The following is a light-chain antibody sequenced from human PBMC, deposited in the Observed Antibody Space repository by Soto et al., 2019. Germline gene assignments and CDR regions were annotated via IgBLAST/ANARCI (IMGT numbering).Light chain of an antibody. J-gene: IGLJ1*01. Sequence: QSVLTQPASVSGSPGQSIAISCTGTSSDVGGYNFVSWYQQHPGKAPKLMIHEVSNRPSGVSDRFSGSKSGNTASLTISGLQADEEAEYYCSSNTSYNTRVFGTGTKAPV. CDR1: SSDVGGYNF. CDR3: SSNTSYNTRV. CDR2: EVS. V-gene: IGLV2-14*01.